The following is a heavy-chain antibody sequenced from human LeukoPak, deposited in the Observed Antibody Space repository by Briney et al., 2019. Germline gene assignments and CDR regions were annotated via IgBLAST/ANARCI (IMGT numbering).Heavy chain of an antibody. D-gene: IGHD3-3*01. Sequence: KPGGSLRLSCAASGFTFSSYAMSWVRQAPGKGLEWIGSIYYSGSTYYNPSLKSRVTISVDTSKNQFSLKLSSVTAADTAVYYCARLGFRVTPPDYWGQGTLVTVSS. CDR3: ARLGFRVTPPDY. J-gene: IGHJ4*02. CDR1: GFTFSSYA. V-gene: IGHV4-39*01. CDR2: IYYSGST.